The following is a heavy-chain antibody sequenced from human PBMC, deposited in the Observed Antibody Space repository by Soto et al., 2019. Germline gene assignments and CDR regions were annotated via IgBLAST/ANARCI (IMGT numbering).Heavy chain of an antibody. J-gene: IGHJ4*02. Sequence: EVQLVESGGGLVQPGGSLRLSCAASGFTFSSYSMNWVRQAPGKGLEWVSYISSSSSTIYYADSVKGRFTISRDNAKNSLYLELNSLRDEDTAVYYCARDGYGLLWFGGDFDYWGQGTLVTVSS. CDR3: ARDGYGLLWFGGDFDY. V-gene: IGHV3-48*02. CDR1: GFTFSSYS. CDR2: ISSSSSTI. D-gene: IGHD3-10*01.